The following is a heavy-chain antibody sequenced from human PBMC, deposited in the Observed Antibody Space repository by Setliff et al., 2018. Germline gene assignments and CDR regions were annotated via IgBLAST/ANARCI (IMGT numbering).Heavy chain of an antibody. CDR2: ISPSSSHI. Sequence: GGSLRLSCAASGFTFSTYSSIWVRQAPGTGLEWVSSISPSSSHIYYADSAEGRFTISRDNAKNSLYLQLNSLRAEDTAVYYCARLALTGYDSSGYYYALDYYYYMDVWGKGTTVTVSS. V-gene: IGHV3-21*01. CDR1: GFTFSTYS. J-gene: IGHJ6*03. D-gene: IGHD3-22*01. CDR3: ARLALTGYDSSGYYYALDYYYYMDV.